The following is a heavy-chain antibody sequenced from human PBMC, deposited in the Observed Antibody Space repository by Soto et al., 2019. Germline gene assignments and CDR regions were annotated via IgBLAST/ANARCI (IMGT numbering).Heavy chain of an antibody. CDR3: AKSGTNKKMDV. D-gene: IGHD2-8*01. V-gene: IGHV3-23*01. CDR2: IMNGGGTT. CDR1: GFTFTSYA. Sequence: GGSLRLSCAASGFTFTSYAMTWVRQAPGKGLEWVSIIMNGGGTTYYADSVKGRFTISRDNSKNTLYLQMNSLRAEDTAVYYCAKSGTNKKMDVWGQGTTVTVSS. J-gene: IGHJ6*02.